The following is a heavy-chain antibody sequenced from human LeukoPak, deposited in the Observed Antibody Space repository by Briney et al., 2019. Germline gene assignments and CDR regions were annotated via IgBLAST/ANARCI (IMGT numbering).Heavy chain of an antibody. J-gene: IGHJ4*02. CDR3: ASVACSAVTCFGFLFFDY. Sequence: PGRSLRLSCAASGFTFSSYAMHWVRQAPGKGLEWVAVISYDGSNKYYADSVKGRFTISRDNSKNTLYLQMNSLRAEDTAVYYCASVACSAVTCFGFLFFDYWGQGTLVTVSS. D-gene: IGHD2-15*01. CDR2: ISYDGSNK. CDR1: GFTFSSYA. V-gene: IGHV3-30*04.